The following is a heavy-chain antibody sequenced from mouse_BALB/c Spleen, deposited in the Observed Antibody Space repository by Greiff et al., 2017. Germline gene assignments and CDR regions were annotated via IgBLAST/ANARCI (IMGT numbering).Heavy chain of an antibody. CDR3: ARGSSYCFDY. CDR2: IWSGGST. Sequence: VKLVESGPGLVQPSQSLSITCTVSGFSLTSYGVHWVRQSPGKGLEWLGVIWSGGSTDYNAAFISRLSISKDNSKSQVFFKMNSLQADDTAIYYCARGSSYCFDYWGQGTTLTVSS. V-gene: IGHV2-4-1*01. CDR1: GFSLTSYG. J-gene: IGHJ2*01. D-gene: IGHD1-1*01.